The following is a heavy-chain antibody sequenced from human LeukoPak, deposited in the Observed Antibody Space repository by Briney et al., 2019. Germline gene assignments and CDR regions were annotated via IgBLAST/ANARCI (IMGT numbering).Heavy chain of an antibody. CDR3: ASNRGQWLFSD. CDR2: IYYSGST. D-gene: IGHD6-19*01. J-gene: IGHJ4*02. CDR1: GGSISSYY. V-gene: IGHV4-59*08. Sequence: SETLSLTCTVSGGSISSYYWNWIRQPPGKGLEWIGNIYYSGSTNYNPSLKSRVTISIDTSKNQFSLRLSSVTAADTAVYYCASNRGQWLFSDWGQGTLVTVSS.